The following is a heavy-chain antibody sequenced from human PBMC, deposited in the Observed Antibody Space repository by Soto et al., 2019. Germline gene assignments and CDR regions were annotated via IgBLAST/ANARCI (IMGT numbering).Heavy chain of an antibody. J-gene: IGHJ5*02. CDR3: ARDSPPFDP. CDR1: GYTFTSYA. CDR2: IRAYNGNT. Sequence: ASVKVSCKASGYTFTSYAMHWVRQAPGQRLEWMGWIRAYNGNTNYAQKLQGRVTMTTDTSTSTAYMELRSLRSDDTAVYYCARDSPPFDPWGQGTLVTSPQ. V-gene: IGHV1-18*01.